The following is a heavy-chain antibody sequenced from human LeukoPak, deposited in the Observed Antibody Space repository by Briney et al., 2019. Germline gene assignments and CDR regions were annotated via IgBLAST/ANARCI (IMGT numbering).Heavy chain of an antibody. CDR1: GFTLSSYS. D-gene: IGHD2-8*01. Sequence: GGSLRLSCAASGFTLSSYSMNWVRQAPGKGLEWVSYISSSSSTIYYADSVKGRFSICRDNAKNSLYLQMDSLRAEDTAVYYCGTQGLVFYYYGMDVWGQGTTVTVSS. J-gene: IGHJ6*02. V-gene: IGHV3-48*01. CDR2: ISSSSSTI. CDR3: GTQGLVFYYYGMDV.